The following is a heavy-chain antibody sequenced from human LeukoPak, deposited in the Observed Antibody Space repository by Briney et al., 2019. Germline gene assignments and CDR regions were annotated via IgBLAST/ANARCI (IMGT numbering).Heavy chain of an antibody. V-gene: IGHV4-59*01. CDR2: IYYSGST. D-gene: IGHD5-18*01. CDR3: ARGKLKRGYSYGYGYFDY. J-gene: IGHJ4*02. Sequence: SETLSLTCTVSGGSISSYYWSWIRQPPGKGLEWIGYIYYSGSTNYNPSLKSRVTISVDTSKNQFSLKLSSVTAADTAVYYCARGKLKRGYSYGYGYFDYWGQGTLATVSS. CDR1: GGSISSYY.